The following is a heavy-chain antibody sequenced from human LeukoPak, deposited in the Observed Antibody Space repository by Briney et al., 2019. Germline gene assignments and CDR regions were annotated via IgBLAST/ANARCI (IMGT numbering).Heavy chain of an antibody. J-gene: IGHJ4*02. CDR3: ASHLYSSSFVDY. D-gene: IGHD6-6*01. CDR2: MNPNSGNT. CDR1: GYTFTSYD. Sequence: GASVKVSCKASGYTFTSYDINWVRQATGQGLEWMGWMNPNSGNTGYAQKFQGRVTMTRDTSISTAYMELSRLRSDDTAVYYCASHLYSSSFVDYWGQGTLVTVSS. V-gene: IGHV1-8*01.